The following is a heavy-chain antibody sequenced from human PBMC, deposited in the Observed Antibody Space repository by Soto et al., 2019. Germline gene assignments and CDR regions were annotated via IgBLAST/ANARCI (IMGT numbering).Heavy chain of an antibody. V-gene: IGHV4-39*01. Sequence: SETLSLTCTVSGGSISSSSYYWGWIRQPPGKGLEWIGSIYYSGSTYYNPSLKSRVTISVDTSNNQFSLKLSSVTAADTAVYYCAILPGQQLVPLAWPYYYYGMDVWGQGTTGTV. J-gene: IGHJ6*02. D-gene: IGHD6-13*01. CDR1: GGSISSSSYY. CDR3: AILPGQQLVPLAWPYYYYGMDV. CDR2: IYYSGST.